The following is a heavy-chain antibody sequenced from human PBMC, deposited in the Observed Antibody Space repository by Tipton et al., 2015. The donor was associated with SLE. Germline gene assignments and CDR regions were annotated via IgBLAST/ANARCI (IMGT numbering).Heavy chain of an antibody. Sequence: GLVKPSETLSLTCTVSGGSISSYYWSWIRQPPGKGLEWIGYIYFTGSTNYNPSLKSRLTISIDRSQNQFSLRLNSMTAADTAVYYCARHPTTVTTPWEWYFDLWGRGTLVTVSS. J-gene: IGHJ2*01. CDR2: IYFTGST. CDR3: ARHPTTVTTPWEWYFDL. V-gene: IGHV4-59*08. D-gene: IGHD4-17*01. CDR1: GGSISSYY.